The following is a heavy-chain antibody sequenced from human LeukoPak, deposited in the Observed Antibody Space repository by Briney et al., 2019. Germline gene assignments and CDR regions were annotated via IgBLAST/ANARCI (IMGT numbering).Heavy chain of an antibody. CDR2: IYYSGSI. CDR3: ARNMGYYYDTSGAFDI. Sequence: SHTLSLTFSVSGYSISSSNWWAWIRQPPGRGREWIGYIYYSGSIYYNPSLKCRVTMSRDTTKNQFSLKLSSVTAVDTAVYYCARNMGYYYDTSGAFDIWGQGTMVTVSS. V-gene: IGHV4-28*05. D-gene: IGHD3-22*01. CDR1: GYSISSSNW. J-gene: IGHJ3*02.